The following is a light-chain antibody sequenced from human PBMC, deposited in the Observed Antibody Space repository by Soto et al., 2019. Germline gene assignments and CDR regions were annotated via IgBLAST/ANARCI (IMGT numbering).Light chain of an antibody. CDR3: QQYENLPT. CDR1: QGIRND. V-gene: IGKV1-33*01. CDR2: DAS. Sequence: IQMTQSPSSLSASVGDRVTITCRASQGIRNDLAWYQQKPGKAPKLLIYDASNLETGVPSRFSGSGSGTDFTLTINSLEPEDFATYYCQQYENLPTFGQGTRLEIK. J-gene: IGKJ5*01.